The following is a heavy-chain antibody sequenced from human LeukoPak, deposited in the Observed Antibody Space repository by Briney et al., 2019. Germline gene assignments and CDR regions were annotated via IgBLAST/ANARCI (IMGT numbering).Heavy chain of an antibody. CDR2: IIPIFGTA. CDR1: GGTFSSYA. Sequence: AASVKVSCKASGGTFSSYAISWVRQAPGQGLEWMGGIIPIFGTANYTQKFQGRVTITADESTSTAYMELSSLRSEDTAVYYCARGSFGYGDYHNDYWGQGTLVTVSS. J-gene: IGHJ4*02. V-gene: IGHV1-69*01. D-gene: IGHD4-17*01. CDR3: ARGSFGYGDYHNDY.